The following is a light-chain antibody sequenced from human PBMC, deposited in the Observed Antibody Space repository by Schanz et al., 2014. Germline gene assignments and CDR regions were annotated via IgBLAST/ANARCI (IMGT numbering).Light chain of an antibody. J-gene: IGLJ3*02. CDR3: AAWDDSLTARV. V-gene: IGLV2-14*02. Sequence: QSVLTQPASVSGSPGQSITISCTGTSSDVGSYNLVSWYQHHPGKAPKLMIYEGSKRPSGVPDRFSGSKSGNTASLTVSGLQAEDEADYYCAAWDDSLTARVFGGGTKLTVL. CDR1: SSDVGSYNL. CDR2: EGS.